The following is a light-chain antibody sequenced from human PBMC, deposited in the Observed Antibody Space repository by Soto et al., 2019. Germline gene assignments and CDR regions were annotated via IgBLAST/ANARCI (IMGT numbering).Light chain of an antibody. J-gene: IGLJ3*02. CDR3: QSYDSSLSGWV. CDR2: VNI. CDR1: TSNIGAGYD. Sequence: QSVLTQPPSVSGAPGQRVTISCTGSTSNIGAGYDVHWYQQLPGTAPKLLIYVNINRPSGVPDRFSGSKSGTSASLAITGLQAEDEADYYCQSYDSSLSGWVFGGGTKLT. V-gene: IGLV1-40*01.